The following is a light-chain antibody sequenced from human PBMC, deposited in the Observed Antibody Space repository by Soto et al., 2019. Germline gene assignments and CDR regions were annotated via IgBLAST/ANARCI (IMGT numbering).Light chain of an antibody. V-gene: IGKV1-12*01. CDR3: QQANSFRIT. CDR1: QGISSA. CDR2: AGS. J-gene: IGKJ5*01. Sequence: DIQMTQSPSSVSASVGDRVTISCRATQGISSALAWYQHKPGKAPKLLIYAGSSLQFGVPSRFSGSESGTDFTLTINNLQPEDSAIYFCQQANSFRITFGQGTRLEIE.